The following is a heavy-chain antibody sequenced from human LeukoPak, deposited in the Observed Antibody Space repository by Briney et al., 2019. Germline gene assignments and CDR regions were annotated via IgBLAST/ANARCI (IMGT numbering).Heavy chain of an antibody. CDR3: AKAGSSWYEY. D-gene: IGHD6-13*01. Sequence: PGGSLRLSCAASGFTFSSYWMSWVRQAPGKGLEWVANIKQDGSERYYVDSLKGRFTISRDNAKNSLYLRMNSLRAEDTAVYYCAKAGSSWYEYWGQGTLVTVSS. J-gene: IGHJ4*02. V-gene: IGHV3-7*01. CDR1: GFTFSSYW. CDR2: IKQDGSER.